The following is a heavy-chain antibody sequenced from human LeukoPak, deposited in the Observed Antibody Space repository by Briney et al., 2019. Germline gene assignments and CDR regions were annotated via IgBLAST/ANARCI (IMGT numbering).Heavy chain of an antibody. J-gene: IGHJ6*03. CDR1: GFTFSSYA. V-gene: IGHV3-23*01. D-gene: IGHD3-10*02. Sequence: GGSLRLSCAASGFTFSSYAMGWVRQAPGKGLEWVSSIGGSGGGTYYADSVKGRFTISRDNSNNTLYLQMNSLRAEDTAVYYCAKVMLGYYYYYMDVWGKGTTVTIS. CDR3: AKVMLGYYYYYMDV. CDR2: IGGSGGGT.